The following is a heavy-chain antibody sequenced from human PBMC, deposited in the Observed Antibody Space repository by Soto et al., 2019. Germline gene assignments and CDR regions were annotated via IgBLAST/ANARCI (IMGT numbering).Heavy chain of an antibody. CDR1: GGSISSSSYY. D-gene: IGHD2-8*01. CDR2: IYYSGST. V-gene: IGHV4-39*01. Sequence: QLQLQESGPGLVKPSETLSLTCTVSGGSISSSSYYWGWIRQPPGKGLEWIGSIYYSGSTYYNPSLQSRVTISVDTSKNQFSLKLSSVTAADTAVYYCARHASGVYCTNGVCFWFDPWGQGTLVTVSS. J-gene: IGHJ5*02. CDR3: ARHASGVYCTNGVCFWFDP.